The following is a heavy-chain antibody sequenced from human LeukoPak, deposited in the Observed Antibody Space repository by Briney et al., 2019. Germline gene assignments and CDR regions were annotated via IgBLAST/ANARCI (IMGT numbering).Heavy chain of an antibody. CDR3: ARVTDYDWAYGMDV. D-gene: IGHD3-16*01. Sequence: ASVRVSCTASGYTFTVYYIHWVRQAPGQGREGMGWINPNSGGTNYAQKFQGRVTITRDTSITTAYMELSRLRSDDTAVYYCARVTDYDWAYGMDVWGQGTTVTVSS. J-gene: IGHJ6*02. CDR2: INPNSGGT. CDR1: GYTFTVYY. V-gene: IGHV1-2*02.